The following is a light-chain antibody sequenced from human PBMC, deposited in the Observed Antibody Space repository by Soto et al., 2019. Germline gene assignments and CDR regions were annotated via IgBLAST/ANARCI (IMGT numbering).Light chain of an antibody. J-gene: IGKJ1*01. CDR3: QQYNNWGT. V-gene: IGKV3-15*01. CDR2: GAS. CDR1: QSVSSN. Sequence: EIVMTQSPATLSVSPGERATLSCRASQSVSSNLAWYQQKPGQAPRLLIYGASTRATGIPARFSGSGSGTEFTLTSSSLQSEDFAVSYCQQYNNWGTFGQGTKVEIK.